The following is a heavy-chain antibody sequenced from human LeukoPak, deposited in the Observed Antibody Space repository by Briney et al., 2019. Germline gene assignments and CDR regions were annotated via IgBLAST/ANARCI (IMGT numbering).Heavy chain of an antibody. J-gene: IGHJ5*01. CDR3: AREDNYYDSSGYMNWFDY. CDR1: GFTFDDYA. V-gene: IGHV3-20*04. D-gene: IGHD3-22*01. Sequence: GGSLRLSCAASGFTFDDYAMSWVRQAPGKGLEWVSGINWNGGSTGYADSVKGRFTISRDNAKNSLYLQMNSLRAEDTALYYCAREDNYYDSSGYMNWFDYWGQGTLVTVSS. CDR2: INWNGGST.